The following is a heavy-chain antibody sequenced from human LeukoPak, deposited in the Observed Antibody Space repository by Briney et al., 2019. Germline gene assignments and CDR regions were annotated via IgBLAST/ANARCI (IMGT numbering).Heavy chain of an antibody. CDR1: GFTFSSYG. J-gene: IGHJ4*02. Sequence: GGSLRLSCAASGFTFSSYGMHWVRQAPGKGLVWVAVIWYDGSNKYYADSVKGRFTISRDNSKNTLYLQMNSLRAEDTAVYYCAKDSGYSYGTLDYWGQGTLVTVSS. CDR3: AKDSGYSYGTLDY. D-gene: IGHD5-18*01. CDR2: IWYDGSNK. V-gene: IGHV3-33*06.